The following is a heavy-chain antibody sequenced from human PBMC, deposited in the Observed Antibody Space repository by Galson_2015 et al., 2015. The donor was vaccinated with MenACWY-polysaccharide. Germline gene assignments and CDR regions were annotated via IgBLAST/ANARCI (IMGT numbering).Heavy chain of an antibody. CDR3: AREGRLVRSTNCLDY. V-gene: IGHV3-30*04. D-gene: IGHD2-8*01. Sequence: SLRLSCAVSGFSFTSYALHWVRQAPGKGLESVAFISYDDGTYDRIYKFYGDSVKGRFTISRDNSKSTLYLQMNSVRDDDTGVYYCAREGRLVRSTNCLDYWGQGTLVTVSA. CDR2: ISYDDGTYDRIYK. J-gene: IGHJ4*02. CDR1: GFSFTSYA.